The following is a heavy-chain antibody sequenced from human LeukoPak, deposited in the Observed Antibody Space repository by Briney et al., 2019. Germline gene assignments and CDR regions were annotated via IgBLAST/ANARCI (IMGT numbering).Heavy chain of an antibody. CDR1: GFTFSSYS. J-gene: IGHJ4*02. CDR2: ISSSSSTI. CDR3: ASYPYSGSYSDY. Sequence: GGSLRLSCAASGFTFSSYSMNWVRQAPGEGLQWVSYISSSSSTIYYADSVKGRFTISRDNAKNSLYLQMNSLRAEDTAVYYCASYPYSGSYSDYWGQGTLVTVSS. V-gene: IGHV3-48*01. D-gene: IGHD1-26*01.